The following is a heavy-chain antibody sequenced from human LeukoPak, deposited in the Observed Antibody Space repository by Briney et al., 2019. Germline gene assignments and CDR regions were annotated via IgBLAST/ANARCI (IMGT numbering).Heavy chain of an antibody. J-gene: IGHJ4*02. CDR3: ARDLSASIDY. CDR1: GDSVSSNRAA. Sequence: SQTLSLTCAISGDSVSSNRAAWNWVRQSPSRGLEWLGRTFYRSKWYNDDAVSVKSRVTITTDTSKNQFSLQLNSVTPEDTAVYYCARDLSASIDYWAQGNLVTVS. D-gene: IGHD6-25*01. CDR2: TFYRSKWYN. V-gene: IGHV6-1*01.